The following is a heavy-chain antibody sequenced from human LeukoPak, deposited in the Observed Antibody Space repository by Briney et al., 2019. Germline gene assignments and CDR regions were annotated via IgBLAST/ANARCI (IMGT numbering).Heavy chain of an antibody. J-gene: IGHJ4*02. D-gene: IGHD6-6*01. Sequence: SETLSLTCTVSGGSISTYYWSWIRRPPGKGLEWIAYIHASGPTNYNPSLKSRITISADTSKSQFSLKLSSVTAADTAVYYCARHDAGIAARPFDNWGQGTLVTVSS. V-gene: IGHV4-4*09. CDR2: IHASGPT. CDR3: ARHDAGIAARPFDN. CDR1: GGSISTYY.